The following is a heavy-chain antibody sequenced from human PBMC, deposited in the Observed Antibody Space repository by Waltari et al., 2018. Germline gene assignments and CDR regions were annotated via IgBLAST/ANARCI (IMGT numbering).Heavy chain of an antibody. CDR1: GGSITTITYF. CDR2: FSYNGNT. Sequence: QLQMEESGPGRVRPSETLSLPCAVSGGSITTITYFWGWIRQPPGKGLEWIGSFSYNGNTYYNPSLKRRVAISGDTSKNQISLLLSSVTAADTAVYYCARGLGAIYWGHGTLVTVSS. V-gene: IGHV4-39*07. CDR3: ARGLGAIY. D-gene: IGHD3-16*01. J-gene: IGHJ4*01.